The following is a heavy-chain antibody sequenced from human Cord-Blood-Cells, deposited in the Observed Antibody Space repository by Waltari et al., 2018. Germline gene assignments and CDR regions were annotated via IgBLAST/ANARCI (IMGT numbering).Heavy chain of an antibody. V-gene: IGHV3-33*01. CDR1: GFTFSSYG. CDR3: AATIAAAGIGAYWYFDL. Sequence: QVQLVESGGGVVQPGRSLRLSCAASGFTFSSYGMHWVRQAPGTGLEWVAVIWYDGSNKYYADSVKGRFTISRDNSKNTLYLQMNSLRAEDTAVYYCAATIAAAGIGAYWYFDLWGRGTLVTVSS. J-gene: IGHJ2*01. CDR2: IWYDGSNK. D-gene: IGHD6-13*01.